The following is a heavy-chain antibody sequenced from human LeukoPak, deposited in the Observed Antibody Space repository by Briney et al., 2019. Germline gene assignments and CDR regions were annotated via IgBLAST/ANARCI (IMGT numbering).Heavy chain of an antibody. Sequence: SETLSLTCTVSGGSISSYYWNWIRQPPGKGLEWIAYMHDSGTTKYNPSLKSRVTISVDTSKNHFSLKLNSVTAADTAVYFCARRFNSGWGCFDYWGPGILVTVSS. CDR3: ARRFNSGWGCFDY. D-gene: IGHD6-19*01. V-gene: IGHV4-59*08. CDR2: MHDSGTT. J-gene: IGHJ4*02. CDR1: GGSISSYY.